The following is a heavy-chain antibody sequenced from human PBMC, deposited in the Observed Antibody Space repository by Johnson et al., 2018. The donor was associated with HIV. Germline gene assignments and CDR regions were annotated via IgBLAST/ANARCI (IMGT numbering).Heavy chain of an antibody. J-gene: IGHJ3*02. CDR1: GFTFSSYW. CDR3: AKDGLRLGVVSAFDI. V-gene: IGHV3-74*01. D-gene: IGHD3-3*01. Sequence: VQLVESGGGLVQPGGSLRLSCAASGFTFSSYWMHWVRQGPGKGLVCVSRINGDGSGITYADSVKGRFTISRDNAKNTLYLQMNSLRAEDTAVYYCAKDGLRLGVVSAFDIWGQGTMVTVPS. CDR2: INGDGSGI.